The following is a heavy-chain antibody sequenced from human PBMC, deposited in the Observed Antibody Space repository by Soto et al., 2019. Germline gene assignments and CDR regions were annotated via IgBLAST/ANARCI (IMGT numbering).Heavy chain of an antibody. CDR3: ARVTIVVVPAAVGGYYGMDV. V-gene: IGHV1-69*06. J-gene: IGHJ6*02. CDR2: IIPIFGTA. D-gene: IGHD2-2*01. CDR1: GGTFSSYA. Sequence: QVQLVQSGAEVKKPGSSVKVSCKASGGTFSSYAISWVRQAPGQGLEWMGGIIPIFGTANYAQKFQGRVTITADKSTSTAYMELSSLRSEDTAVYYCARVTIVVVPAAVGGYYGMDVWGQGTTVTVSS.